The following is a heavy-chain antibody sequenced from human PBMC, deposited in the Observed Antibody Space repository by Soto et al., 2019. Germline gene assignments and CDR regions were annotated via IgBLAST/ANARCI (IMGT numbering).Heavy chain of an antibody. D-gene: IGHD3-10*01. V-gene: IGHV3-21*01. Sequence: PGGSLRLSCAASGFTFGTYSMNCVRQAPGKGLEWVSSISGTSTYIYYADSVKGRFTISRDNAKNSLYLQMNSLRAEDTAVYYCARDCRGGMDVWGQGTTVTVSS. CDR1: GFTFGTYS. J-gene: IGHJ6*02. CDR3: ARDCRGGMDV. CDR2: ISGTSTYI.